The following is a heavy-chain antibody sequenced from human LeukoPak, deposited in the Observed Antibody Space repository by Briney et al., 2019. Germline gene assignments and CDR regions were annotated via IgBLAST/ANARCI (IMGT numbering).Heavy chain of an antibody. CDR2: IKQDGSDK. Sequence: PGGSLRLSCAASGFTFSMYWMSWVRQAPGKGLEWVANIKQDGSDKYYVDSVKGRFTISRDNAKNSLFLQMNSLRAEDTAVYYCARVRCSSNSCFPDYWGQGTLVTVSS. CDR3: ARVRCSSNSCFPDY. D-gene: IGHD2-2*01. CDR1: GFTFSMYW. J-gene: IGHJ4*02. V-gene: IGHV3-7*01.